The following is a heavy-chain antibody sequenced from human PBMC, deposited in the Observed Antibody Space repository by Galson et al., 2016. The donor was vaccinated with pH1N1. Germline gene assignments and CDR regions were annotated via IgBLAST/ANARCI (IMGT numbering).Heavy chain of an antibody. CDR2: ISWNSGRI. V-gene: IGHV3-9*01. D-gene: IGHD4-17*01. Sequence: SLRLSCAASGFTFDDYAMHWVRQAPGKGLEWVSGISWNSGRIDYADSVKGRFTISRDNAKNSLYLQMNSLRAEDTALYYCAKDIVSGDYGDYGHFDYWGQGTLVTVSS. CDR1: GFTFDDYA. CDR3: AKDIVSGDYGDYGHFDY. J-gene: IGHJ4*02.